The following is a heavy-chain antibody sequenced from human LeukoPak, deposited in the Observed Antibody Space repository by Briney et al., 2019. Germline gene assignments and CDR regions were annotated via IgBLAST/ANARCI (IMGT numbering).Heavy chain of an antibody. Sequence: SETLSLTCTVSGGSISSSSYYWGWIRQPPGKGLEWIGSIYYSGSTYYNPSLKSRVTISVDTSKNQFSLKLSSVTAADTAVYYCARAQYRYAFDIWGQGTMVTVSS. CDR2: IYYSGST. D-gene: IGHD6-6*01. V-gene: IGHV4-39*07. CDR1: GGSISSSSYY. J-gene: IGHJ3*02. CDR3: ARAQYRYAFDI.